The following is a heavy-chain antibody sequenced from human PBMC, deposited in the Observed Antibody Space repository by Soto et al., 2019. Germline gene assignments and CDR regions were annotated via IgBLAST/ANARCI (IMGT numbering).Heavy chain of an antibody. D-gene: IGHD6-13*01. CDR2: ISYDGSNK. CDR3: AKDKTLYSVYYYYGMDV. Sequence: PGGSLRLSCAASGFTFSSYGMDWVRQAPGKXLEWVAVISYDGSNKYYADSVKGRFTISRDNSKNTLYLQMNSLRAEDTAVYYCAKDKTLYSVYYYYGMDVWGQGTTVTVSS. J-gene: IGHJ6*02. V-gene: IGHV3-30*18. CDR1: GFTFSSYG.